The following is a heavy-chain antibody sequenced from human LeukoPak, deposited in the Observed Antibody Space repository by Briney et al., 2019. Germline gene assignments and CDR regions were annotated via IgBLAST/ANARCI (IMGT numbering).Heavy chain of an antibody. CDR1: GGSISSGSYD. CDR3: TKGRGI. Sequence: SETLSLTCTVSGGSISSGSYDWYWIRQPAGKGLEWIGHIYTSGSSNYSPSLKSRVTISVDTSKNQFSLKLTSVTAADTAVYYCTKGRGIWGQGTLVTVSS. V-gene: IGHV4-61*09. J-gene: IGHJ4*02. CDR2: IYTSGSS. D-gene: IGHD3-10*01.